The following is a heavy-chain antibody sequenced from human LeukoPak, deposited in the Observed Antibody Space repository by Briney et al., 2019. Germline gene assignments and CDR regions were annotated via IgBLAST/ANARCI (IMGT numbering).Heavy chain of an antibody. D-gene: IGHD1-26*01. CDR1: GYTFTGYY. Sequence: ASVKVSCKASGYTFTGYYMHWVRQAPGQGLEWMGWINPNSGGTNFAQKFQGWVTMTRDTSISTAYMELSRLRSDDTAVYYCARGPIKSIVGPTLPFDYWGQGTLVTVSS. J-gene: IGHJ4*02. CDR3: ARGPIKSIVGPTLPFDY. V-gene: IGHV1-2*04. CDR2: INPNSGGT.